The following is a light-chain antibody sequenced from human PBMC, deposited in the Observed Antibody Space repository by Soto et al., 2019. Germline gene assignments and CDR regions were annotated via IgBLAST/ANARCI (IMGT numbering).Light chain of an antibody. J-gene: IGLJ1*01. CDR1: SSDVGSYNL. CDR3: CSYAGSPDV. CDR2: EGS. V-gene: IGLV2-23*01. Sequence: QSVLTQPASVSGSPGQSITISCTGTSSDVGSYNLVSWYQQHPGKAPKLMIYEGSKRPSGVSNRFSGSKSGNTASLTISGLQAEDEADYYCCSYAGSPDVFGTGTKVTVL.